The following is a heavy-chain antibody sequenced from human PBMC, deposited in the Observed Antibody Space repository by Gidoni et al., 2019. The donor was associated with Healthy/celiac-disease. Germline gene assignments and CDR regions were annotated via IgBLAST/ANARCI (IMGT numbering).Heavy chain of an antibody. CDR1: GGSFSGYY. D-gene: IGHD1-26*01. V-gene: IGHV4-34*01. CDR2: INHSGST. J-gene: IGHJ6*02. Sequence: QVQLQQWGAGLLKPSETLSLTCAVYGGSFSGYYWSWIRQPPGKGLEWIGEINHSGSTNYNPSLKSRVTISVDTSKNQFALKLSSVTAADTAVYYCARAIGESYGSRGSGSYSGYYYGMDVWGQGTTVTVSS. CDR3: ARAIGESYGSRGSGSYSGYYYGMDV.